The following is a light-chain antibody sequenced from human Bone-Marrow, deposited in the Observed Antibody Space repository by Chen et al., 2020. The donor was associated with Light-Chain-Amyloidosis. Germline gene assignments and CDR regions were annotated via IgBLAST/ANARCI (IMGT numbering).Light chain of an antibody. CDR2: AVS. V-gene: IGLV2-14*01. J-gene: IGLJ1*01. CDR3: SSFTSSSSYV. Sequence: QSALTQPASVSGSPGQSSTISCTGTSGDVGTYNYVSWYQQHTGKVPKVKFYAVSNRPSGVSNLFSGSKSGNTASLTSSGLQAEDEADYYCSSFTSSSSYVFGPVTKVTVL. CDR1: SGDVGTYNY.